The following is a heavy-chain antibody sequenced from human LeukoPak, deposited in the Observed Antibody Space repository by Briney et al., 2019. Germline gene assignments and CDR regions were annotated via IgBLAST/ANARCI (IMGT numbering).Heavy chain of an antibody. D-gene: IGHD4-17*01. CDR1: GGSISSYY. V-gene: IGHV4-59*12. CDR3: ASLHTVTSFDY. Sequence: PSETLSLTCTVSGGSISSYYWSWIRQPPGKGLEWIGYIYYSGSTNYNPSLKSRVTISVDTSKNQFSLKLSSVTAADTAVYYCASLHTVTSFDYWGQGTLVTVSS. CDR2: IYYSGST. J-gene: IGHJ4*02.